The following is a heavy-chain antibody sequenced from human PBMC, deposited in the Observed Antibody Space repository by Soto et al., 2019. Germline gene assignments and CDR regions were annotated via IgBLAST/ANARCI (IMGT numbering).Heavy chain of an antibody. Sequence: GGSLRLSCAASGFTFSSYWMSWVRQAPGKGLELVANIKQDGSEKYYVDSVKGRFSISRDNAKNSLYLQMNSLRAEDTAVYYCARWYDFWSGYFNYGMDVWGQGTTVTVSS. D-gene: IGHD3-3*01. CDR2: IKQDGSEK. J-gene: IGHJ6*02. CDR3: ARWYDFWSGYFNYGMDV. CDR1: GFTFSSYW. V-gene: IGHV3-7*05.